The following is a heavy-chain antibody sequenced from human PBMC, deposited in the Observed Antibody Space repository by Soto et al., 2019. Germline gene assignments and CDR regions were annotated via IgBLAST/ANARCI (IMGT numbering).Heavy chain of an antibody. V-gene: IGHV1-69*01. CDR1: GGAVSDYV. D-gene: IGHD6-13*01. J-gene: IGHJ5*02. CDR3: ARASLGPGYIAGKGWFDP. CDR2: IIPSFGTA. Sequence: QVHLVQSGAEVKKPGTSVRVSCKASGGAVSDYVIAWVRQAPGQGPEWMGGIIPSFGTANYAQTLLGRVTMTSDESTNTAYLEPNSLAYEDTAVYYCARASLGPGYIAGKGWFDPGGQGTLVTVSS.